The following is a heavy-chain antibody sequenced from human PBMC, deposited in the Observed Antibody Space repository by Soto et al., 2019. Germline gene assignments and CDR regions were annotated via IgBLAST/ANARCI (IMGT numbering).Heavy chain of an antibody. V-gene: IGHV4-31*03. D-gene: IGHD2-2*02. CDR1: GGSISSGGYY. CDR2: IYYSGST. J-gene: IGHJ5*02. CDR3: ARVGYCISTSCYSWFDP. Sequence: QVQLQESGPGLVKPSQTLSLTCTVSGGSISSGGYYWSWIRQHPGKGLEWIGYIYYSGSTYYNPALKSRVNISVNTSKNQFSLKLSSVTAADTAVYYCARVGYCISTSCYSWFDPWGQGTLVTVSS.